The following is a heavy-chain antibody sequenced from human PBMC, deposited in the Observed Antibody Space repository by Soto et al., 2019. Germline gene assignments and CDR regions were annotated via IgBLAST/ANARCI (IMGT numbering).Heavy chain of an antibody. CDR2: ISSSTSYT. V-gene: IGHV3-21*01. D-gene: IGHD3-10*01. CDR1: GFILNTYW. J-gene: IGHJ4*02. CDR3: GRIGWVLLFDYFDF. Sequence: GGSLRLSCAPSGFILNTYWMHWVRQAPWNGREWLSSISSSTSYTYYADSVNGRFTISRDNAKNSLYLPMNSHSAEDTAAYYCGRIGWVLLFDYFDFWGKAPLSTVSS.